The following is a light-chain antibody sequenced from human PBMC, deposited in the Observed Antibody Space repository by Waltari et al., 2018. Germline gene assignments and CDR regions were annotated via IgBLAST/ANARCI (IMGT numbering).Light chain of an antibody. J-gene: IGKJ4*01. V-gene: IGKV3-11*01. CDR3: QQRLTWPLT. CDR2: DAS. CDR1: ETVFNY. Sequence: EIVLTQSPATLSLSPGERATLSCRASETVFNYVAWYQQRPGQAPRLLIYDASNRATGTPGLFSGSGSGTDFGLIISSLGPEASALYYCQQRLTWPLTFGGGTKVEIK.